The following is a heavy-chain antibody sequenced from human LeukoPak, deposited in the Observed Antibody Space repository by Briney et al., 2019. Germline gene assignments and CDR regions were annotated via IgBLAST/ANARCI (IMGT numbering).Heavy chain of an antibody. Sequence: EASVKVSCKASGYTFTSYYMHWVRQAPGQGLEWMGIINPSGGSTSYAQKFQGRVTMTRDMSTSTVYMELSSLRSEDTAVYYCARGGPISGYYYYYMDVWGKGTTVTVSS. D-gene: IGHD3-10*01. CDR3: ARGGPISGYYYYYMDV. CDR1: GYTFTSYY. V-gene: IGHV1-46*01. CDR2: INPSGGST. J-gene: IGHJ6*03.